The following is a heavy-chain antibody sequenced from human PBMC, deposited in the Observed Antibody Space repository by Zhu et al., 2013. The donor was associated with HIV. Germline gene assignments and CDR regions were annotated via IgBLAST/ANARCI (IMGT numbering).Heavy chain of an antibody. D-gene: IGHD1-26*01. Sequence: VQLQESGPGLVKPSGTLSLTCAVSGGSISSNVWWNWLRRSPGKGLEWIGQIHHSGGTNYNPSLKSRVTLSVDKSKNQFSLKLTSVTAADTAVYYCARVPRRRQLPDYWGQGTLVHRLL. CDR2: IHHSGGT. V-gene: IGHV4-4*02. CDR1: GGSISSNVW. CDR3: ARVPRRRQLPDY. J-gene: IGHJ4*02.